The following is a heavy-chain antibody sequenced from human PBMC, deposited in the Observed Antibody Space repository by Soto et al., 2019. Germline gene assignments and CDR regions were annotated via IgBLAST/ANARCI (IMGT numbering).Heavy chain of an antibody. Sequence: EVQLVESGGGLVKPGGSLRLSCAASGFTFSSYSMNWVRQAPGKGLEWVSSISSSSSYIYYADSVKGRFTISRDNAKNSLYLPMNSLRAEDTAVYYCASPPPYSSSLYGMDVWGQGTTVTVSS. D-gene: IGHD6-13*01. J-gene: IGHJ6*02. V-gene: IGHV3-21*01. CDR3: ASPPPYSSSLYGMDV. CDR2: ISSSSSYI. CDR1: GFTFSSYS.